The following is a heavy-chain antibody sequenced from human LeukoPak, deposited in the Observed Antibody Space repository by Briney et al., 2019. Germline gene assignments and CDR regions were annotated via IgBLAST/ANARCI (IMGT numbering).Heavy chain of an antibody. CDR1: GYTFAGYY. V-gene: IGHV1-2*02. Sequence: ASVKVSCKASGYTFAGYYIHWVRQAPGQGLEWMGWINPNSGGTNYAQKFQGRVTMTRDTSISTAYMELSRLRSDDTAVYYCRWFGESDSTWYFDLWGRGTLVTVSS. J-gene: IGHJ2*01. CDR2: INPNSGGT. D-gene: IGHD3-10*01. CDR3: RWFGESDSTWYFDL.